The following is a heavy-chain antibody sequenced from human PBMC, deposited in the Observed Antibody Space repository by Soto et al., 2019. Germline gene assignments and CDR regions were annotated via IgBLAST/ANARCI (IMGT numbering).Heavy chain of an antibody. D-gene: IGHD1-1*01. CDR2: IYYSGST. CDR1: GGSISSGDYY. V-gene: IGHV4-30-4*02. J-gene: IGHJ5*02. CDR3: ASDLVQSWYDP. Sequence: SDTLSLTCTVSGGSISSGDYYWILIRQPPGKGLEWIGYIYYSGSTYYNPSLKSRVTISVDTSKNQFSLKLSSVTAADTAVYYCASDLVQSWYDPRGQRTLGIVAS.